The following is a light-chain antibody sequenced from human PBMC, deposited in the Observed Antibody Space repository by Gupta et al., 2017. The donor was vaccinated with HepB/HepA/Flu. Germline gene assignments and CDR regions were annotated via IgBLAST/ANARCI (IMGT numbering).Light chain of an antibody. J-gene: IGKJ1*01. V-gene: IGKV3-15*01. CDR1: QSIRTT. CDR3: QDYNNWHT. CDR2: DVS. Sequence: DIVMTPSSATLSVSAVERATLSCRASQSIRTTLAWYQQKPGQAPRLLNYDVSTRAAGIPARFSGSGSGTEFTLTISRLQSEDFAVYYCQDYNNWHTFGQGTKVEIK.